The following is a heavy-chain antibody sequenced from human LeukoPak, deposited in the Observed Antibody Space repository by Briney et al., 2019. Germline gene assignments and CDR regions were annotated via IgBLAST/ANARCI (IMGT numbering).Heavy chain of an antibody. Sequence: SLRLSCAVSGFSFDDYAVHSVRQAPGKGLEGGAGIWWNSGSMESVDSVKGRFTISRDNAKNSVYLQMNNLRVEDTAFYYCAKDIGSLTYWYDDSNYSGALDYWGQGTLVTVSS. J-gene: IGHJ4*02. CDR3: AKDIGSLTYWYDDSNYSGALDY. V-gene: IGHV3-9*01. D-gene: IGHD3-22*01. CDR2: IWWNSGSM. CDR1: GFSFDDYA.